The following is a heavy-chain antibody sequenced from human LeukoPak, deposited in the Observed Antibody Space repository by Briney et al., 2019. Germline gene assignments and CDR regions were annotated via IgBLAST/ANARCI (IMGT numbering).Heavy chain of an antibody. CDR2: ISYDGSNK. CDR1: GFTFSSYG. CDR3: ARETGDWYFDL. Sequence: GGSLRLSGAASGFTFSSYGMHWVRQAPGKGLEWVAVISYDGSNKYYADSVKGRFTISRDNSKNTLYLQMNSLRAEDTAVYYCARETGDWYFDLWGRGTLVTVSS. D-gene: IGHD1-14*01. V-gene: IGHV3-30*03. J-gene: IGHJ2*01.